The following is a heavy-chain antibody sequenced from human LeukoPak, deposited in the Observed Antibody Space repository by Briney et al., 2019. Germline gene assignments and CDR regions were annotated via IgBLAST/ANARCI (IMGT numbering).Heavy chain of an antibody. V-gene: IGHV1-24*01. D-gene: IGHD1-26*01. CDR3: ASLDSGSFDY. CDR1: GYTLTELS. J-gene: IGHJ4*02. Sequence: ASVKVSCKVSGYTLTELSMHWVRQAPGKGLEWMGGFDPEDGETIYAQKFQGRVTMTEDTSTDTAYMELRSLRSDDTAVYYCASLDSGSFDYWGQGTLVTVSS. CDR2: FDPEDGET.